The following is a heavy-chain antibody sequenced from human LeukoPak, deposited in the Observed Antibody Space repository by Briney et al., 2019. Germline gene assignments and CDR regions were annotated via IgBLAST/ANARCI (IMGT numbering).Heavy chain of an antibody. Sequence: PSETLSLTCTVSGXSISSYYWSWIRQPPGKGLEWIVYIYYSGSTNYNPSLKSRVTISVDTSKNQFSLKLSSVTAADTAVYYCAREGTAGTNLNWFDPWGQGTLVTVSS. D-gene: IGHD1-1*01. CDR1: GXSISSYY. J-gene: IGHJ5*02. CDR3: AREGTAGTNLNWFDP. V-gene: IGHV4-59*01. CDR2: IYYSGST.